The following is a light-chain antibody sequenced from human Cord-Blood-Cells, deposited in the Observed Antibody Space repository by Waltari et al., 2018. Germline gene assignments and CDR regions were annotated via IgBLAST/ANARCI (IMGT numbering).Light chain of an antibody. J-gene: IGLJ2*01. CDR1: SSDDGGYNY. CDR2: DVG. V-gene: IGLV2-14*01. CDR3: SSYTSSSTLVV. Sequence: SALPQPASASASSGRSITILCTGTSSDDGGYNYDPSYQQQPGNTPNLMIYDVGNRPSGVSNRFSGATSGSTASLTISALLAEDDADYYCSSYTSSSTLVVFGGGTKLTVL.